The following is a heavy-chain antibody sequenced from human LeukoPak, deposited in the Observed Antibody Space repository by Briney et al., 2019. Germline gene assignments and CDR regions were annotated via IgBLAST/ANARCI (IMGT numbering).Heavy chain of an antibody. J-gene: IGHJ4*02. CDR2: IKQDGSEK. CDR1: GFTFSSYW. D-gene: IGHD3-10*01. Sequence: GGSLRLSCAASGFTFSSYWMSWVRQAPGKGLEWVANIKQDGSEKYYVDSVKGRFTISRDNAKNSLYLQMNSLRAEDTAVYYCARDFTAGSMVRGVFDYWGQGTLVTVSS. CDR3: ARDFTAGSMVRGVFDY. V-gene: IGHV3-7*01.